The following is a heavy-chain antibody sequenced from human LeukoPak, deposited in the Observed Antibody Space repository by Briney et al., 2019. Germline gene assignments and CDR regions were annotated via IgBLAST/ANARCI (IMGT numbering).Heavy chain of an antibody. CDR1: GGSISSYY. J-gene: IGHJ3*02. CDR3: ARGVSGYLNTRYAFDI. D-gene: IGHD3-22*01. Sequence: SETLSLTCTVSGGSISSYYWSWIRQPAGKGLEWIGRIYTSGSTNYNPSLKSRVTISVDTSKNQFSLKLSSVTAVDTAVYYCARGVSGYLNTRYAFDIWGQGTMVTVSS. CDR2: IYTSGST. V-gene: IGHV4-4*07.